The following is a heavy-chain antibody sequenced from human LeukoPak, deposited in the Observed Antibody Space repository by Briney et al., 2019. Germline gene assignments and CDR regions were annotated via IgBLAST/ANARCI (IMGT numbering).Heavy chain of an antibody. CDR3: ARFYGSGSYWGPRYYYYYYMDV. Sequence: SETLSLTCTVSGGSISSSSYYWGWIRQPPGKGLEWIGEINHSGSTNYNPSLKSRVTISVDTSKNQFSLKLSSVTAADTAVYYCARFYGSGSYWGPRYYYYYYMDVWGKGTTVTISS. V-gene: IGHV4-39*07. J-gene: IGHJ6*03. D-gene: IGHD3-10*01. CDR1: GGSISSSSYY. CDR2: INHSGST.